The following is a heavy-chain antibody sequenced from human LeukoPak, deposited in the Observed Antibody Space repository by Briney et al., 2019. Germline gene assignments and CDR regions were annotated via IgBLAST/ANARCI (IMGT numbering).Heavy chain of an antibody. D-gene: IGHD1-20*01. J-gene: IGHJ4*02. CDR2: INPNSGGT. V-gene: IGHV1-2*02. CDR1: GYTFTGYY. CDR3: ATSRGGITGQKDY. Sequence: ASVKVSCKASGYTFTGYYMHWVRQAPGQGLEWMGWINPNSGGTNYAQKFQGRVTMTRDTSISTAYMELSRLRSDDTAVYYCATSRGGITGQKDYWGQGTLVTVSS.